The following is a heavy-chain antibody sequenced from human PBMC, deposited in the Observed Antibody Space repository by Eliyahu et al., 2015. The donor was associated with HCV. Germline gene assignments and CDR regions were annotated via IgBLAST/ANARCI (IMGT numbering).Heavy chain of an antibody. D-gene: IGHD3-3*01. CDR3: ARSGYNTSWNWGVAWHI. CDR2: IYYSGST. J-gene: IGHJ4*02. V-gene: IGHV4-61*01. Sequence: QVQLQESGPGLVXPSDTLSLTCVVXXAXVTSAPYXWGWIRQPPGKGLXFIGHIYYSGSTNYNPSLESRVTVSLGSHKNLISLKLKSVTSADTAVYYCARSGYNTSWNWGVAWHIWGQGTLVTVSS. CDR1: XAXVTSAPYX.